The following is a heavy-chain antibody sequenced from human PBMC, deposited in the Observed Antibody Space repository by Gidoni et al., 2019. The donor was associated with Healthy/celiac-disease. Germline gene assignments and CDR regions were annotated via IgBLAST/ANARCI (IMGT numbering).Heavy chain of an antibody. D-gene: IGHD5-12*01. Sequence: EVQLLESGGGLVQPGGSLRLSCAASGFTFRSYAMSWVRQAPGKGLEWVSAISGSGGSTYYADSVCLGRAKPDNSKNTLYLQMNSLRAEDTAVYYCAKDPWVRPPRGWFDPWGQGTLVTVSS. V-gene: IGHV3-23*01. CDR2: ISGSGGST. J-gene: IGHJ5*02. CDR1: GFTFRSYA. CDR3: AKDPWVRPPRGWFDP.